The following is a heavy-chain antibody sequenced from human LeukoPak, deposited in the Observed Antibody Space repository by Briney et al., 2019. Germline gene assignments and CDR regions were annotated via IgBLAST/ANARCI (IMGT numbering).Heavy chain of an antibody. CDR3: ARDFSTFYWYLDL. V-gene: IGHV4-59*01. CDR2: IYYTGTT. J-gene: IGHJ2*01. CDR1: GGSISNYY. Sequence: SETLSLTCTVSGGSISNYYWSWVRQPPEKGLEWIGYIYYTGTTNYNPSLKSRVTISVDTSKNQFSLKLSSVTAADTAVYYCARDFSTFYWYLDLWGRGTLVTVSS. D-gene: IGHD6-13*01.